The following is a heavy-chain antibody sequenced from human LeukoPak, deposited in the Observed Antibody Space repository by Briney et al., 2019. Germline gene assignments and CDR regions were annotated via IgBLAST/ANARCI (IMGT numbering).Heavy chain of an antibody. V-gene: IGHV3-23*01. D-gene: IGHD6-19*01. CDR1: GFTFMNYG. CDR3: AKGWDNHVFYFDL. Sequence: GGSLRLSCEVSGFTFMNYGMSWVRQAPGKGLEWVSSISGSGRSNYSAGSVKGRFTVSRDNSKDTLFLQMNGLRAEDSALYYCAKGWDNHVFYFDLWGQGALVTVSS. J-gene: IGHJ4*02. CDR2: ISGSGRSN.